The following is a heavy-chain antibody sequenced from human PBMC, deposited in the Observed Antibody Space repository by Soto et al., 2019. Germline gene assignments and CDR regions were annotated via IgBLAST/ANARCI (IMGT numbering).Heavy chain of an antibody. CDR2: INPSGGST. Sequence: ASVKVSCKASGYTFTSYYMHWVRQAPGQGLEWMGIINPSGGSTSYAQKFQGRVTMTRDTSTSTVYMELSSLRSEDTAVYYCARDGTIANTSSGYYPIFDYWGQGTLVTVSS. V-gene: IGHV1-46*01. D-gene: IGHD3-3*01. CDR3: ARDGTIANTSSGYYPIFDY. CDR1: GYTFTSYY. J-gene: IGHJ4*02.